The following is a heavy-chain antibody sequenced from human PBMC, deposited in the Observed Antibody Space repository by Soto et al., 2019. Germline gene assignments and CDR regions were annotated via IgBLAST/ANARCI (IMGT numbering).Heavy chain of an antibody. CDR2: IYYNDDR. CDR1: GFSFTTAGVA. V-gene: IGHV2-5*01. J-gene: IGHJ4*02. Sequence: SGPTLVNPTQTLTLTCTFSGFSFTTAGVAVGWIRQTPGGALEWLTLIYYNDDRRFSPSLRTRLTITGDTSKNQVVLSLTNVDPGDTATYFCAHSDGGYEIIYFDFWGQGIPVTVSS. D-gene: IGHD5-12*01. CDR3: AHSDGGYEIIYFDF.